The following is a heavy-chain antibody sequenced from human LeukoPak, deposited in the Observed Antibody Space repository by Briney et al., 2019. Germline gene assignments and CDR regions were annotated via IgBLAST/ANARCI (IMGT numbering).Heavy chain of an antibody. CDR2: IYHSGST. CDR3: ARTGGYYPDAFDI. D-gene: IGHD3-22*01. J-gene: IGHJ3*02. Sequence: SETLSLTCAVYGGSFSGYYWSWIRQPPGKGLEWIGEIYHSGSTNYNPSLKSRVTISVDKSKNQFSLKLSSVTAADTAVYYCARTGGYYPDAFDIWGQGTMVTVSS. CDR1: GGSFSGYY. V-gene: IGHV4-34*01.